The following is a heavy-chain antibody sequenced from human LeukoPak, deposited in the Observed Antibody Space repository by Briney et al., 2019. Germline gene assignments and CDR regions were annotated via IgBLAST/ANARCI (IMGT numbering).Heavy chain of an antibody. Sequence: ASVKVSCKASGYSFTSFGITWVRQAPGQGLEWMGWNSAYNGDTNYAQKFQGRVTMTTDTSTSTAYMELRSLRSDDTAVYYCARDERYDSSGYPFDYWGQGTLVTVSS. CDR2: NSAYNGDT. V-gene: IGHV1-18*01. CDR3: ARDERYDSSGYPFDY. D-gene: IGHD3-22*01. CDR1: GYSFTSFG. J-gene: IGHJ4*02.